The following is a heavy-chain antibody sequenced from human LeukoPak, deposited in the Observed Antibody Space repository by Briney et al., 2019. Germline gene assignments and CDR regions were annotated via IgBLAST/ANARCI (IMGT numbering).Heavy chain of an antibody. CDR1: GFTSSSYE. Sequence: GGSLRLSCAASGFTSSSYEMNWVRQAPGKGLEWVSYISSSGSTIYYADSVKGRFTISRDNAKNSLYLQMNSLGAEDTAVYYCARVQKDYYDSSGYLSYWGQGTLATVSS. D-gene: IGHD3-22*01. CDR2: ISSSGSTI. CDR3: ARVQKDYYDSSGYLSY. V-gene: IGHV3-48*03. J-gene: IGHJ4*02.